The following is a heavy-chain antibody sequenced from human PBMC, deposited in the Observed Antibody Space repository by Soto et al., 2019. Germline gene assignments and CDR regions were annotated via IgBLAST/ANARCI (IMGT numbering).Heavy chain of an antibody. CDR2: IYYTGNT. CDR3: ARIGGNDFWSGYRSMYYFDY. V-gene: IGHV4-39*01. CDR1: DCSTRRDVYH. D-gene: IGHD3-3*01. J-gene: IGHJ4*02. Sequence: PLENLFFTCTVSDCSTRRDVYHWGWIRPPPGKGMEWIGNIYYTGNTFYNPSLKSRVTISVDTSKNQFSLKLNSVTAADTAVYYCARIGGNDFWSGYRSMYYFDYWGQGTLVTVSS.